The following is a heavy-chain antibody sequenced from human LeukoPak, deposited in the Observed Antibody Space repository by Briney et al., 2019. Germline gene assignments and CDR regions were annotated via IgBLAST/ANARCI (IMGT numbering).Heavy chain of an antibody. D-gene: IGHD2-2*01. J-gene: IGHJ5*02. V-gene: IGHV1-69*13. Sequence: GASVKVSCKASGGTFSSYAISWVRQAPGQGLEWMGGIIPMFGTANCAQKFQGRVTITADESTSTAYMELSSLRSEDTAVYYCARVGGPYCSSTSCYGRNWFDPWGQGTLVTVSS. CDR1: GGTFSSYA. CDR3: ARVGGPYCSSTSCYGRNWFDP. CDR2: IIPMFGTA.